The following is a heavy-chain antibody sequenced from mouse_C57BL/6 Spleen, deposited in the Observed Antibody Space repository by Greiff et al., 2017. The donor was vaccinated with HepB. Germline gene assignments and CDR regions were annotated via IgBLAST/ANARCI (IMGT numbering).Heavy chain of an antibody. CDR2: IYPRSGNT. V-gene: IGHV1-81*01. Sequence: VQLQPSGAELARPGASVKLSCKASGYTFTSYGISWVKQRTGQGLEWIGEIYPRSGNTYYNEKFKGKATLTADKSSSTAYMELRSLTSEDSAVYFCARGGLITTVGAFDYWGQGTTLTVSS. CDR1: GYTFTSYG. J-gene: IGHJ2*01. CDR3: ARGGLITTVGAFDY. D-gene: IGHD1-1*01.